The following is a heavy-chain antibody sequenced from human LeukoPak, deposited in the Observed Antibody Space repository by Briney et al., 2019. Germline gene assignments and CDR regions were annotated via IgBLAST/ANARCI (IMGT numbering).Heavy chain of an antibody. CDR3: ARDLISSAYDKFDF. J-gene: IGHJ4*02. CDR2: LYHSGST. D-gene: IGHD5-12*01. CDR1: GGSLSSSSYY. V-gene: IGHV4-39*07. Sequence: SETLSLTCTVSGGSLSSSSYYWGWIRQPPGKGLEWIGSLYHSGSTYYNPSLKSRVTISVDTSKNQFSLKLSSVTAADTAVYYCARDLISSAYDKFDFWGQGTLVTVSS.